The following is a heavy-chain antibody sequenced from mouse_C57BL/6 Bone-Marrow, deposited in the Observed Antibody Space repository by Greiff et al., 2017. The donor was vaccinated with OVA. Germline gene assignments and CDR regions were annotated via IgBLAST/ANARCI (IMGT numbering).Heavy chain of an antibody. CDR2: IDPSDSYT. CDR1: GYTFTSYW. J-gene: IGHJ3*01. Sequence: QVQLKQPGAELVKPGASVKLSCKASGYTFTSYWMQWVKQRPGQGLEWIGEIDPSDSYTNYNQKFKGKATLTVDTSSSTAYMQLSSLTSEDSAVYYCARSRGLRWFAYWGQGTLVTVSA. CDR3: ARSRGLRWFAY. D-gene: IGHD2-4*01. V-gene: IGHV1-50*01.